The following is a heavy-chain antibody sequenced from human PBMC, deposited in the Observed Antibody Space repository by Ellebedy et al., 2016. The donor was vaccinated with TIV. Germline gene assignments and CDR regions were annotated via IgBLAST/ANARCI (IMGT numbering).Heavy chain of an antibody. Sequence: SETLSLTXTVSGGSVSSGAYYWSWIRQPPGKGLEWIGYIYYSGSTKYNPSLKGRVTISVDTSKTQFSLRLSSVTAADTAVYHCTISKNVDAFDIWGQGTMVTVS. CDR3: TISKNVDAFDI. CDR1: GGSVSSGAYY. CDR2: IYYSGST. J-gene: IGHJ3*02. D-gene: IGHD2/OR15-2a*01. V-gene: IGHV4-61*08.